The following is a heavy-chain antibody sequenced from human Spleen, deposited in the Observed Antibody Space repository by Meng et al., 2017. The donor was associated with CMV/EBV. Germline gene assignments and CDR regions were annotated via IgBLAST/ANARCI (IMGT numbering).Heavy chain of an antibody. CDR3: ARDLGTSGDY. CDR1: GFTFSTYE. J-gene: IGHJ4*02. CDR2: INSGGDTI. V-gene: IGHV3-48*03. Sequence: GESLKISCEASGFTFSTYEMNWVRQAPGKGLEWVSYINSGGDTIYYADSVKGRFTISRDNAKNSLFLQMNSLRAEDTAVYYCARDLGTSGDYWGQGTLVTVSS. D-gene: IGHD2-2*01.